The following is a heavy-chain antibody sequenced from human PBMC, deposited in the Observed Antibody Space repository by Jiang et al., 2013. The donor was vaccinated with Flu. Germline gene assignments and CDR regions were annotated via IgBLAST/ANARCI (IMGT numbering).Heavy chain of an antibody. CDR2: INPSGGNT. J-gene: IGHJ6*02. V-gene: IGHV1-46*01. CDR3: ARDAVREQQLDYYYGMDV. D-gene: IGHD6-13*01. Sequence: SGAEVKKPGASVKVSCKASGYTFTIYYMHWVRQAPGQGLEWMGIINPSGGNTNYAQKLQGRVTMTTDTSTSTAYMGLRSLRSDDTAVYYCARDAVREQQLDYYYGMDVWGQGTTVTVSS. CDR1: GYTFTIYY.